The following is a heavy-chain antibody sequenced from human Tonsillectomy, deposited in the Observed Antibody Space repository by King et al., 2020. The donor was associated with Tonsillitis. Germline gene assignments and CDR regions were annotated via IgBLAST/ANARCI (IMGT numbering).Heavy chain of an antibody. D-gene: IGHD3-16*01. V-gene: IGHV3-21*01. J-gene: IGHJ4*02. CDR2: ISSSSSHI. CDR1: GFIFSSYT. Sequence: QLVQSGGGLVKPGGSLRLSCAASGFIFSSYTMNWVRQAPGKGLEGVSSISSSSSHIYYADSVKGRFTISRDNAKNSLYLQMNSLRAEDTAVYYCARDQLIGDQVADYGGQGTLVTVSS. CDR3: ARDQLIGDQVADY.